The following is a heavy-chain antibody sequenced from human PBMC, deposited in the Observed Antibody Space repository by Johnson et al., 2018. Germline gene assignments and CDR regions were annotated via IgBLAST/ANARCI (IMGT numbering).Heavy chain of an antibody. Sequence: VQLVESGGGLVQPGESXRLSCAASGFTFSSHAMDWVRQAPGKGPEWVSAIIVAGTTSYADFVKGRFTTSRDNSNNTPYLHMNRLRADDTGVYYCAKGGDGIAMFGDWFDPWGQGTTVIVSS. CDR2: IIVAGTT. J-gene: IGHJ5*02. CDR3: AKGGDGIAMFGDWFDP. V-gene: IGHV3-23*04. CDR1: GFTFSSHA. D-gene: IGHD6-13*01.